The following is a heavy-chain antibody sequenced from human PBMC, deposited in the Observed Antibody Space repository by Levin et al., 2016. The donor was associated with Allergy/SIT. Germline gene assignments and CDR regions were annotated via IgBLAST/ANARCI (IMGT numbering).Heavy chain of an antibody. Sequence: VRQAPGKGLEWVSALSDDGTTTYYADSLKGRFTISRDNSRNTLYLQMNSLRAEDTAVYYCATASYIERRAYHFDYWGQGTLVTVSS. J-gene: IGHJ4*02. CDR2: LSDDGTTT. CDR3: ATASYIERRAYHFDY. V-gene: IGHV3-23*01. D-gene: IGHD2-2*01.